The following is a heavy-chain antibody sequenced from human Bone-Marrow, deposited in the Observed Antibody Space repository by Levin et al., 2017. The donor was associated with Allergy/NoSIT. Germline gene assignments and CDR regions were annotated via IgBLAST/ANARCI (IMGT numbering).Heavy chain of an antibody. CDR2: IAWNSNTI. V-gene: IGHV3-9*01. Sequence: SLKISCAVSGFTFADYAMHWVRQAPGRGLEWVSSIAWNSNTIAYADSVKGRFTISRDNTKRSLYLQMDSLRAEDTALYFCAKDIFYSLGRRAFDFWGQGTMVTVSS. D-gene: IGHD2-15*01. CDR3: AKDIFYSLGRRAFDF. CDR1: GFTFADYA. J-gene: IGHJ3*01.